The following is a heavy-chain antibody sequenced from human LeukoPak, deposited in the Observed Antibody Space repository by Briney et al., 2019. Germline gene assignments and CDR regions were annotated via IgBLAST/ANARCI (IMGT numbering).Heavy chain of an antibody. D-gene: IGHD2-21*02. CDR3: ARAYCGGDCYPGDYYFDY. CDR1: GFTVSSNY. Sequence: GGPLRLSCAASGFTVSSNYISWVRQAPGKGLEWVSAIYSGGSTYYADSVKGRFTISRDNSKNTLYLQMNSLRAEDTAVYYCARAYCGGDCYPGDYYFDYWGQGTLVTVSS. CDR2: IYSGGST. J-gene: IGHJ4*02. V-gene: IGHV3-66*01.